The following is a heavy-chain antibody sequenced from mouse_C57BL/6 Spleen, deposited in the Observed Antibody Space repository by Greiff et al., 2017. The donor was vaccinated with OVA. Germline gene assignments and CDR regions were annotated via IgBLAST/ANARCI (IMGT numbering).Heavy chain of an antibody. J-gene: IGHJ2*01. V-gene: IGHV1-69*01. CDR1: GYTFTSYW. CDR3: ARWVTGNFDY. Sequence: QVQLQQSGAELVMPGASVKLSCKASGYTFTSYWMHWVKQRPGQGLEWIGEIDPSDSYTNYNQKFKGKSTLTVDKSSSTAYMQLSSLTSEDSAVYYCARWVTGNFDYWGQGTTLTVSS. CDR2: IDPSDSYT. D-gene: IGHD4-1*01.